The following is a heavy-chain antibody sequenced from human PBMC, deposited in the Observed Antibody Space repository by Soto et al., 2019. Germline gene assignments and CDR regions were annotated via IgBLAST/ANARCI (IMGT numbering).Heavy chain of an antibody. CDR1: GFTLSSYD. J-gene: IGHJ6*03. CDR2: IGTAGDT. Sequence: PGGSLRLSCAASGFTLSSYDMHWVRQATGKGLEWVSAIGTAGDTYYPGSVKGRFTISRENAKNSLYLQMNSLRAGDTAVYYCARGNLVVVAATHYYCYYYMDVWGKGTTVTVSS. CDR3: ARGNLVVVAATHYYCYYYMDV. V-gene: IGHV3-13*01. D-gene: IGHD2-15*01.